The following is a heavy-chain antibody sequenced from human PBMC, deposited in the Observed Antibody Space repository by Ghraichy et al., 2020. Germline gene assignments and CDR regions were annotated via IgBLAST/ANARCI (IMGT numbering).Heavy chain of an antibody. CDR3: ARHVPVAGTWTLDY. CDR1: GGSISSYY. CDR2: IYYSGST. V-gene: IGHV4-59*08. D-gene: IGHD6-19*01. J-gene: IGHJ4*02. Sequence: SETLSLTCTVSGGSISSYYWSWIRQPPGKGLEWNGYIYYSGSTNYNPSLKSRVTISVDTSKNQFSLKLSSVTAADTAVYYCARHVPVAGTWTLDYWGQGTLVTVSS.